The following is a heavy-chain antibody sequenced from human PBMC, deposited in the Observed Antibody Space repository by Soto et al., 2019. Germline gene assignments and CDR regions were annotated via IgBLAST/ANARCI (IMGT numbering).Heavy chain of an antibody. D-gene: IGHD7-27*01. CDR3: ARDPSGDADAIDI. CDR2: MNPNSGNS. V-gene: IGHV1-8*01. J-gene: IGHJ3*02. Sequence: ASVKVSCKASGYTFTSYDINWVRQATGQGLEWMGWMNPNSGNSGYAQKFQGRVTMTRNTSISTAYMELSSLRSEDTAVYYCARDPSGDADAIDIWGQGTMVTVSS. CDR1: GYTFTSYD.